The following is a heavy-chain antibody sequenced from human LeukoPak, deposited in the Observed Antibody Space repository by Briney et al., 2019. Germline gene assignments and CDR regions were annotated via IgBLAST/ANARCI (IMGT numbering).Heavy chain of an antibody. CDR1: GFTFSSYG. CDR3: ATDALGVELTKQLYGMDV. J-gene: IGHJ6*02. Sequence: GGSLRLSCAASGFTFSSYGMHWVRQAPGKGLEWMGGFDPEDGETIYAQKFQGRVTMTEDTSTDTAYMELSSLRSEDTAVYYCATDALGVELTKQLYGMDVWGQGTTVTVSS. V-gene: IGHV1-24*01. D-gene: IGHD1-7*01. CDR2: FDPEDGET.